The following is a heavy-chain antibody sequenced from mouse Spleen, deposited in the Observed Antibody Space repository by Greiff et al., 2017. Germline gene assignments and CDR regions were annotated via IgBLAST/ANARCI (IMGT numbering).Heavy chain of an antibody. D-gene: IGHD1-1*01. CDR2: IWSGGST. CDR1: GFSLTSYG. J-gene: IGHJ4*01. Sequence: VQLVESGPGLVQPSQSLSITCTVSGFSLTSYGVHWVRQSPGKGLEWLGVIWSGGSTDYNAAFISRLSISKDNSKSQVFFKMNSLQADDTAIYYCATNYYGSSLYYAMDYWGQGTSVTVSS. CDR3: ATNYYGSSLYYAMDY. V-gene: IGHV2-2*01.